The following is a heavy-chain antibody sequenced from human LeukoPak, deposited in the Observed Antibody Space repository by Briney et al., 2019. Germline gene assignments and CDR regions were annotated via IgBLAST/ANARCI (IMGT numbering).Heavy chain of an antibody. Sequence: GGSLRLSCAASGFTFSSYSMNWVRQAPGKGLEWVSSISSSSSYIYYADSVKRRFTISRDNAKNSLYLQMNSLRAEDTAVYYCARVVSGSNPDYWGQGTLVTVSS. CDR3: ARVVSGSNPDY. J-gene: IGHJ4*02. CDR2: ISSSSSYI. V-gene: IGHV3-21*01. D-gene: IGHD3-16*02. CDR1: GFTFSSYS.